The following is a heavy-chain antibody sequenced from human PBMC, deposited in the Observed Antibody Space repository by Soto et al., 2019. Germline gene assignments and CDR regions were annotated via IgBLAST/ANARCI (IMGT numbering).Heavy chain of an antibody. CDR2: ISYDGRNK. V-gene: IGHV3-30*18. J-gene: IGHJ6*02. CDR3: AKGRGYGDHGMDV. Sequence: PGGSLRLSCAASGFTFSSYGMHWVRQAPGKGLEWVAVISYDGRNKYYADTVKGRFTISRDNSKNTLYPQMNSLRAEDTAVYYCAKGRGYGDHGMDVWGQGTTVTVSS. D-gene: IGHD5-12*01. CDR1: GFTFSSYG.